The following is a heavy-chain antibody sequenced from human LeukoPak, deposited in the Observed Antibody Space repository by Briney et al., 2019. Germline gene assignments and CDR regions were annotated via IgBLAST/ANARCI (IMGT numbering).Heavy chain of an antibody. J-gene: IGHJ4*02. D-gene: IGHD1-1*01. CDR3: AIITRRLERPIG. CDR2: SKSKAVGGAI. Sequence: GGSLRLSCKASGFSFSIAWMNWVRQAPGKGLEWVGRSKSKAVGGAIDYAAPVKGRFTISRDDSKSTLYLQMNSLKTEDTAVFYCAIITRRLERPIGWGQGTLVTVSS. V-gene: IGHV3-15*07. CDR1: GFSFSIAW.